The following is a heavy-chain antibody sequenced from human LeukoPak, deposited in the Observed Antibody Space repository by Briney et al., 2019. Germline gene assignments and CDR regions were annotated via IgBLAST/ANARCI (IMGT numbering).Heavy chain of an antibody. J-gene: IGHJ5*02. CDR3: ARGRFNMIRGVIKTVWFDP. D-gene: IGHD3-10*01. CDR1: GGSVTDYY. CDR2: ISDKGVS. V-gene: IGHV4-59*02. Sequence: SETLSLTCSVSGGSVTDYYWSWIRQPPGKGLEWIGYISDKGVSHYSPSLKSRITISADTPKKQVSLRLTSATAADTAVYYCARGRFNMIRGVIKTVWFDPWTQGTQVTVSS.